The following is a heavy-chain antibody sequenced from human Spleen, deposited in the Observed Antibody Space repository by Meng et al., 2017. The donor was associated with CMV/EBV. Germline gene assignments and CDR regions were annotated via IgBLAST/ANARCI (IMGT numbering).Heavy chain of an antibody. Sequence: SETLSLTCTVSGGSISSYYWSWIRQPPGKGLEWSGYIYYTGNTNYHPSLQSRVTISVDTSKNQSSLNLRSVTAADTAVYYCARVGCSGGSCYADYWGQGNLVTVSS. V-gene: IGHV4-59*01. D-gene: IGHD2-15*01. CDR2: IYYTGNT. J-gene: IGHJ4*02. CDR3: ARVGCSGGSCYADY. CDR1: GGSISSYY.